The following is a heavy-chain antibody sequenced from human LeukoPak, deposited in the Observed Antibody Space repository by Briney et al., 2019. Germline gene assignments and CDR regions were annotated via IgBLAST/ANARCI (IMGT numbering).Heavy chain of an antibody. CDR1: GFTFSNYA. CDR3: AKDRGGYDSSYFDY. V-gene: IGHV3-9*01. Sequence: PGGSLRLSCAASGFTFSNYAMSWVRQAPGKGLEWVSGISWNSGSIGYADSVKGRFTISRDNAKNSLYLQMNSLRAEDTALYYCAKDRGGYDSSYFDYWGQGTLVTVSS. D-gene: IGHD5-12*01. CDR2: ISWNSGSI. J-gene: IGHJ4*02.